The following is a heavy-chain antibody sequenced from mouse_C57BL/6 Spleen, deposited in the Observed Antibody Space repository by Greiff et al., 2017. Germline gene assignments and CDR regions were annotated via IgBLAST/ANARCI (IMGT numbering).Heavy chain of an antibody. J-gene: IGHJ3*01. CDR2: IRNKANGYTT. D-gene: IGHD1-1*02. CDR3: ARYSGGSFAY. V-gene: IGHV7-3*01. CDR1: GFTFTDYY. Sequence: EVKLEESGGGLVQPGGSLSLSCAASGFTFTDYYMSWVRQPPGKALEWLGFIRNKANGYTTEYSASVKGRFTISRDNSQSILYLQMNALRAEDSATYYCARYSGGSFAYWGQGTLVTVSA.